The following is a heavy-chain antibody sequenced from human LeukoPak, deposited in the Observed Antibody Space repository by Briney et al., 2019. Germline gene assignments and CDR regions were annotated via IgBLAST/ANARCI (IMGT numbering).Heavy chain of an antibody. J-gene: IGHJ4*02. V-gene: IGHV3-64*04. CDR1: GFTFSSYS. Sequence: GGSLRLSCSASGFTFSSYSMDWVRQAPGKGLEYVSTISSNGGSTNYADSVKGRFTISRDNAKNALYLQMNSLRAEDTAVYYCTRDTYGDDDYWGQGTLVSVS. CDR3: TRDTYGDDDY. CDR2: ISSNGGST. D-gene: IGHD4-17*01.